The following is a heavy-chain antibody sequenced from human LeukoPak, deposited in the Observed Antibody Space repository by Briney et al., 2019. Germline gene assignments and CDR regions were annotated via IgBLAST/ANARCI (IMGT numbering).Heavy chain of an antibody. D-gene: IGHD2-21*02. V-gene: IGHV4-34*01. CDR1: GGSFSGYY. CDR3: ARHSGEVVTAISYWYFDL. J-gene: IGHJ2*01. CDR2: INHSGST. Sequence: SETLSLTCAVYGGSFSGYYWSWIRQPPGKGLEWIGEINHSGSTNYNPSLKSRVTISMHTSMNQFSLKLISVTAADTAVYYCARHSGEVVTAISYWYFDLWGRGTLVTVSS.